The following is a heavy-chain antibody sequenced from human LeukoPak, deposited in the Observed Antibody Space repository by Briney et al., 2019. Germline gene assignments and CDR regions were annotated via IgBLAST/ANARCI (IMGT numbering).Heavy chain of an antibody. J-gene: IGHJ6*02. CDR3: ARGDYGDYGAGDYYYGMDV. D-gene: IGHD4-17*01. CDR2: IYSGGTT. Sequence: GGSLRLSCAASGFTVSSNYMSWVRQAPGKGLEWVSVIYSGGTTYYADSVKGRFTISRDNSKNTLYLQMNSLRAEDTAVYYCARGDYGDYGAGDYYYGMDVWGQGTTVTVSS. CDR1: GFTVSSNY. V-gene: IGHV3-53*05.